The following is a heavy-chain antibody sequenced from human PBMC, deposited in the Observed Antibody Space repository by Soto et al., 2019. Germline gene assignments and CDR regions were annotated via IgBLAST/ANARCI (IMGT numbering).Heavy chain of an antibody. D-gene: IGHD2-15*01. CDR2: ISGSGGST. J-gene: IGHJ3*02. CDR1: GFTFSSYA. V-gene: IGHV3-23*01. CDR3: AKDLTWALVVVASSPDAFDI. Sequence: GGSLRLSCAASGFTFSSYAMSWVRQAPGKGLEWVSAISGSGGSTYYADCVKGRFTISRDNSKNTLYLQMNSLRAEDTAVYYCAKDLTWALVVVASSPDAFDIWGQGTMVTVSS.